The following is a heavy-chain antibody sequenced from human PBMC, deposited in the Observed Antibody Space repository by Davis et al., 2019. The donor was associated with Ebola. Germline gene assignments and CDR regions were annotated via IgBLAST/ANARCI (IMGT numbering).Heavy chain of an antibody. D-gene: IGHD2-2*01. CDR3: ARKGYCSSTSCYGEYYYYYYGMDV. CDR2: ISAYNGNT. Sequence: ASVKVSCKASGYTFTSYGISWVRQAPGQGLEWMGWISAYNGNTNYAQKLQGRVTMTTDTSTSTAYMELRSLRSDDTAVYYCARKGYCSSTSCYGEYYYYYYGMDVWGQGTTVTVSS. J-gene: IGHJ6*02. CDR1: GYTFTSYG. V-gene: IGHV1-18*01.